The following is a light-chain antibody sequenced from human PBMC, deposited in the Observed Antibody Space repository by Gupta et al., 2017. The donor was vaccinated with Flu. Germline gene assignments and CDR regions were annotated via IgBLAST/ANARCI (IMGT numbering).Light chain of an antibody. J-gene: IGKJ4*01. CDR3: HQYNGY. V-gene: IGKV1-5*03. CDR1: QNINNW. Sequence: DIHMTQSPSTLYASVGDRVTITCRASQNINNWLAWFQQKPGKATKLLIYGAYSLETGVPSRFSGSGSGTEFTLIISSLQPDDFATYYCHQYNGYFGGGTKVEIK. CDR2: GAY.